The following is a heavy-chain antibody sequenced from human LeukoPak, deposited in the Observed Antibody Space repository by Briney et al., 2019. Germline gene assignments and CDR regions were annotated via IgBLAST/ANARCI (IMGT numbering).Heavy chain of an antibody. Sequence: PSETLSPTCTVSGGSISSGTYFWGWIRQPPGKGLEWIGSIYYGGSTYYNSSLKSRVTISVDTSKNQFSLKLSSVTAADTALYYCARHYGPWGQGTLVTVSS. CDR1: GGSISSGTYF. CDR2: IYYGGST. D-gene: IGHD3-10*01. V-gene: IGHV4-39*01. J-gene: IGHJ5*02. CDR3: ARHYGP.